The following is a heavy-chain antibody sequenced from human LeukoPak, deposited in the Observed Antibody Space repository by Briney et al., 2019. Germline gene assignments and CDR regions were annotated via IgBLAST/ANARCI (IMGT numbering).Heavy chain of an antibody. V-gene: IGHV1-18*01. CDR1: GYTFTNYG. Sequence: GASVKVSCKASGYTFTNYGMSWVRQVPGQGLEWMGWISAKNGNTDYAQKLQGRVTMTTDTSTSTAYMELRSLRSDDTAVYYCARDHYYDSSGYPVDYWGQGTLVTVSS. CDR3: ARDHYYDSSGYPVDY. J-gene: IGHJ4*02. D-gene: IGHD3-22*01. CDR2: ISAKNGNT.